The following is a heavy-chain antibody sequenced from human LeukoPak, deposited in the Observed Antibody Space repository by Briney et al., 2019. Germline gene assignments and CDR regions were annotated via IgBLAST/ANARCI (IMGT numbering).Heavy chain of an antibody. Sequence: RGSLRLSCAASRLTFSTYWMSWVRQAPGKGLEWVANIKQDGSEKYYVDSVKGRFTISRDNAKNSLDLQMNSLRAEDTAVYYCTRSIYGGIDQWGQGTLVTVSS. CDR2: IKQDGSEK. J-gene: IGHJ5*02. V-gene: IGHV3-7*01. CDR1: RLTFSTYW. D-gene: IGHD4-23*01. CDR3: TRSIYGGIDQ.